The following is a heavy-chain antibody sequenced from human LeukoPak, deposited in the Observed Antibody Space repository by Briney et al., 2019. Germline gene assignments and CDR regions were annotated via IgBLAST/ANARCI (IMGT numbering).Heavy chain of an antibody. V-gene: IGHV4-4*07. CDR3: ARERRIGKTYYYDSSGSSYFDY. D-gene: IGHD3-22*01. J-gene: IGHJ4*02. CDR2: IYTSGST. Sequence: SETLSLTCTVSGGSISSYYWSWIRQPAGKGLEWIGRIYTSGSTNYNPSLKSRVTMSVDTSKNQFSLKLSSVTAADTAVCYCARERRIGKTYYYDSSGSSYFDYWGQGTLVTVSS. CDR1: GGSISSYY.